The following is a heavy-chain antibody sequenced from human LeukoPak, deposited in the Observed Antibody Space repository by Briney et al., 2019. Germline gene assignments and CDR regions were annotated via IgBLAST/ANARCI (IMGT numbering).Heavy chain of an antibody. CDR2: ISHEGGST. D-gene: IGHD1-26*01. CDR3: ARKWDPLPTAPGSAAFDL. J-gene: IGHJ3*01. V-gene: IGHV3-53*05. Sequence: QTGGSLRLSCAASGITVSNVYMSWVRQAPGKGLEWLAVISHEGGSTHYADSVKGRFPVSRDNSLYTLFLQMNTLKFEDTSVYYCARKWDPLPTAPGSAAFDLWGQGTLVTVSS. CDR1: GITVSNVY.